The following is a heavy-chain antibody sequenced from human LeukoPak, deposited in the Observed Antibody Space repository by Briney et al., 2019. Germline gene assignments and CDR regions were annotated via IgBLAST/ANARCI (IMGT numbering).Heavy chain of an antibody. D-gene: IGHD4-23*01. V-gene: IGHV3-15*07. J-gene: IGHJ4*02. CDR3: TTASDGGPAY. CDR1: GFTFSHAW. Sequence: PGGSLRLSCAASGFTFSHAWMIWVRQAPGKGLEWVGRIKSSTDGGTADYAAPVKGRFIISRDDSKNTLYLQLNSLKDGDTAVYYCTTASDGGPAYWGQGALVTVSS. CDR2: IKSSTDGGTA.